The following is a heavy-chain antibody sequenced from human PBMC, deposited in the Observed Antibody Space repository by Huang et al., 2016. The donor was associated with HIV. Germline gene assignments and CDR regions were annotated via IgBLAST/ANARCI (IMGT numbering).Heavy chain of an antibody. D-gene: IGHD3-3*01. J-gene: IGHJ4*02. V-gene: IGHV2-5*02. CDR1: GFSLRTSGVG. CDR2: IYWDDEK. CDR3: AHLGDFWSGFTVGGYFDQ. Sequence: QITLKESGLTLVKPTQTLTLTCTFSGFSLRTSGVGVGWIRQPPGKALEWLALIYWDDEKVYNPNLKPSLTDSKDTSKNQGIVTMTCVDPVDTATYFCAHLGDFWSGFTVGGYFDQWGQGILVAVSS.